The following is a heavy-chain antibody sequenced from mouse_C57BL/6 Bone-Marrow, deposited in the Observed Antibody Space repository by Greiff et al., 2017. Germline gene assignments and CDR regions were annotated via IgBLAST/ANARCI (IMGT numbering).Heavy chain of an antibody. CDR1: GYTFTSSW. CDR3: AINYRKGDWYFDV. Sequence: QVQLQQPGAELVKPGASVKVSCKASGYTFTSSWMHWVKQRPGQGLEWIGRIHPSASDTNYNPKFKGKATLTVDKSSSTGYMQLSSLTSEDSAVYYCAINYRKGDWYFDVWGTGTTVTVSS. D-gene: IGHD2-1*01. V-gene: IGHV1-74*01. J-gene: IGHJ1*03. CDR2: IHPSASDT.